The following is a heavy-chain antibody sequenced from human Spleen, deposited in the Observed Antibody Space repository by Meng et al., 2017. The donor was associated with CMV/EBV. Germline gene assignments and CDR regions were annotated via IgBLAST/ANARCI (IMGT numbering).Heavy chain of an antibody. V-gene: IGHV1-69*05. CDR3: ARGLTMVRGVSQLYYYYYGMDV. J-gene: IGHJ6*02. CDR1: GDTLSSYA. D-gene: IGHD3-10*01. Sequence: SVKVSCKAPGDTLSSYAISWVRQAPGQGLEWMGGIIPIFGTANYAQKFQGRVTITTDESTSTAYMELSSLRSEDTAVYYCARGLTMVRGVSQLYYYYYGMDVWGQGTTVTVSS. CDR2: IIPIFGTA.